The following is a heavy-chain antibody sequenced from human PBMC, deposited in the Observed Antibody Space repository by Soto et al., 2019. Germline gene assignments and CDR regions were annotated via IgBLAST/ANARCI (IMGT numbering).Heavy chain of an antibody. V-gene: IGHV3-23*01. CDR3: AKQIANWYFAL. CDR1: GFTFTSYA. Sequence: EVQLLESGGGLAQPGGSLRLSCAASGFTFTSYAMSWVRQAPGKGLEWVSSISGGGGSTYYADSVKGRFTISRDNSKNTLYLQMNSLRAEDTAIYYCAKQIANWYFALWCRGTLVTVSS. J-gene: IGHJ2*01. CDR2: ISGGGGST. D-gene: IGHD2-21*01.